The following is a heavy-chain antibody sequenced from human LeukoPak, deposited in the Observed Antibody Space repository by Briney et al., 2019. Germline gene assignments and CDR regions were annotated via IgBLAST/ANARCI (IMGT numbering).Heavy chain of an antibody. CDR2: IYSGGST. J-gene: IGHJ4*02. CDR3: ARRAGDYSHPYDY. V-gene: IGHV3-53*01. CDR1: GFTVSSNS. Sequence: GGSLRLSCTVSGFTVSSNSMSWVRQAPGKGLGWVSFIYSGGSTQYSDSVKGRFTISRDNSKNTLYLQMNSLRAEDTAVYYCARRAGDYSHPYDYWGQGTLVTVSS. D-gene: IGHD3-22*01.